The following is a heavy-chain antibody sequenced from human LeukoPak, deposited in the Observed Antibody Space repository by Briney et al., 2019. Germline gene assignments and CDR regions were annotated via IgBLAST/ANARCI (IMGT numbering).Heavy chain of an antibody. CDR3: ASSYGSGSYYGGFDY. Sequence: GRSLRLSCAASGFXFSXXGXHWVXXAPGKXXEWVAXIWYDGSNKYYADSVKGRFTISRDNSKNTLYLQMNSLRAEDTAFYYCASSYGSGSYYGGFDYWGQGTLVTVSS. CDR1: GFXFSXXG. V-gene: IGHV3-33*01. D-gene: IGHD3-10*01. CDR2: IWYDGSNK. J-gene: IGHJ4*02.